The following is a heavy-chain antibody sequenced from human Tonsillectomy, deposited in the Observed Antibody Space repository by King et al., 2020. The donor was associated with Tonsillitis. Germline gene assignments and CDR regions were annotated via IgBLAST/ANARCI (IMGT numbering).Heavy chain of an antibody. CDR3: ARVRAYYDSFDAFDI. V-gene: IGHV3-30-3*01. Sequence: VHLVESGGGVVQPGRSLRLSCAASGFTFSNCALHGVRQAPGKGLEWVAGISYDGSDELYADSVKGHFTISRDNSKNTLYMQMNSLTAEDTSVYYCARVRAYYDSFDAFDIGGQGTRVTVSS. J-gene: IGHJ3*02. CDR2: ISYDGSDE. CDR1: GFTFSNCA. D-gene: IGHD3-22*01.